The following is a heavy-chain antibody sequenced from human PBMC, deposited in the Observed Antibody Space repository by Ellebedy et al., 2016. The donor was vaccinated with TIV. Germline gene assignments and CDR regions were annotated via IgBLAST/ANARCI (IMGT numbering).Heavy chain of an antibody. CDR2: ISPDGTNT. CDR1: GFAFSNYW. J-gene: IGHJ4*02. V-gene: IGHV3-74*01. Sequence: PGGSLRLSCAASGFAFSNYWMHWVRQAPGKGLVWVSRISPDGTNTAYADSVKGRFTLSRDNSKNTLYLQMNSLGVEDTAVYYCSRDVDDVSADYWGQGTLVSVSS. D-gene: IGHD5/OR15-5a*01. CDR3: SRDVDDVSADY.